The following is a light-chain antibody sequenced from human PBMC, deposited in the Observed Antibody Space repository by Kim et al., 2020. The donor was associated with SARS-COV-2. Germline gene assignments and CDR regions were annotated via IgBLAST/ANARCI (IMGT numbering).Light chain of an antibody. CDR1: NIGSKS. CDR3: QVWDSSRDRV. J-gene: IGLJ2*01. V-gene: IGLV3-21*04. Sequence: SYELTQPPSVSVATGKTARITCGGNNIGSKSVHRYQQKPGQAPVLVIYYDSDRPSGIPERFSGSNSGNTATLTISRVEAGDEADYYCQVWDSSRDRVFGGGTQLTVL. CDR2: YDS.